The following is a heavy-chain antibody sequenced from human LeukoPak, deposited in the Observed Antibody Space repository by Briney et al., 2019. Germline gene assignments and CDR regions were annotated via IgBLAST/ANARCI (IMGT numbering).Heavy chain of an antibody. CDR2: IYYSGST. CDR1: GGSISSSSYY. CDR3: ARDSGGIQLWFRGTFFDY. Sequence: SETLSLTCTVSGGSISSSSYYWGWIRQPPGKGLEWIGSIYYSGSTYYNPSLKSRVTISVDTSKNQFSLKLSSVTAADTAVYYCARDSGGIQLWFRGTFFDYWGQGTLVTVSS. J-gene: IGHJ4*02. D-gene: IGHD5-18*01. V-gene: IGHV4-39*07.